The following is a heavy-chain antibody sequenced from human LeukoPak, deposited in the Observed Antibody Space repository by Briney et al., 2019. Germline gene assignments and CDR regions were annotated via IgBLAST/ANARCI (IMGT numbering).Heavy chain of an antibody. D-gene: IGHD2-2*02. J-gene: IGHJ4*02. Sequence: PGGSLRLSCAASGFTFSSYAMSWVRQAPGKGLEWVSAIRGSGGSTYYADSVKGRFTISRDNSKNTLYLQMNSLRAEDTAVYYCAKGPLGYCSSTSCYTRRYYFDYWGQGTLVTVSS. V-gene: IGHV3-23*01. CDR3: AKGPLGYCSSTSCYTRRYYFDY. CDR2: IRGSGGST. CDR1: GFTFSSYA.